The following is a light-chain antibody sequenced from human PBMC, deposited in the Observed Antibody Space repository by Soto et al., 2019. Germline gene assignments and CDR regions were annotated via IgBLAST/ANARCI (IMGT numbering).Light chain of an antibody. Sequence: QAVVTQPPSVSGAPGQRVTISCTGSRSNIGAGYGVHWYQQLPGTAPKLLIYGNSNRPSGVPDRISGSKSGTSASLAITGLQAEDEADYYCQSYDSSLSGWVFGGGTKVTVL. V-gene: IGLV1-40*01. CDR1: RSNIGAGYG. CDR2: GNS. CDR3: QSYDSSLSGWV. J-gene: IGLJ3*02.